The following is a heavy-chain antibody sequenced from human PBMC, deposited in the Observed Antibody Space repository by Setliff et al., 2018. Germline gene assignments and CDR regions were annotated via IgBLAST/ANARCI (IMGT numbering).Heavy chain of an antibody. D-gene: IGHD1-26*01. CDR3: ARRREENYYYYMDV. Sequence: ASVKVSCKASGYTFTTYAISWMRQAPGQRLEWMGWINTGTGNTQYSQNFQGRVTFTRDTSASTAYMELSSLRSEDTAVYFCARRREENYYYYMDVWGKGTAVTVSS. J-gene: IGHJ6*03. CDR2: INTGTGNT. CDR1: GYTFTTYA. V-gene: IGHV1-3*04.